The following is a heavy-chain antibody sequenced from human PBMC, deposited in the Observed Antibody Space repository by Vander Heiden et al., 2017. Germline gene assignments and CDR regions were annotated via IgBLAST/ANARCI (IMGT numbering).Heavy chain of an antibody. Sequence: EVQLLESGGGLVQPGGSLRLSCAASGFTFSSYAMSWVRQAAGKGGEWVSGISGSGGSTYYADAGKGRFTISRDNSKNTLYLQMNSRRAEDTAVYYCAKARLRFLEWLFFDYWGQGTLVTVS. V-gene: IGHV3-23*01. CDR2: ISGSGGST. CDR3: AKARLRFLEWLFFDY. J-gene: IGHJ4*02. D-gene: IGHD3-3*01. CDR1: GFTFSSYA.